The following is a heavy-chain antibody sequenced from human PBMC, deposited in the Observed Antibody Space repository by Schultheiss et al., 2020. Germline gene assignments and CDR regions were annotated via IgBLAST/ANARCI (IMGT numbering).Heavy chain of an antibody. CDR2: ISYDGSNK. CDR3: ARVVYYYGSGLDYYYYGMDV. V-gene: IGHV3-30-3*01. CDR1: GFIFSSYA. Sequence: GGSLRLSCAASGFIFSSYAMSWVRQAPGKGLEWVAVISYDGSNKYYADSVKGRFTISRDNSKNTLYLQMNSLRAEDTAVYYCARVVYYYGSGLDYYYYGMDVWGQGTTVTVSS. J-gene: IGHJ6*02. D-gene: IGHD3-10*01.